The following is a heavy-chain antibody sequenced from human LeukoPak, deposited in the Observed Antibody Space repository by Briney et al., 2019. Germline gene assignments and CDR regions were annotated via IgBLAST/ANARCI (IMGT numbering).Heavy chain of an antibody. Sequence: SETLSLTCTVSGGSISSSTYFWGWVRQPPGKGLEWIGSIYYSGSTSYNPSLKSRVTISVDTSKNQFSLKLSSVTAADTAVYYCARIVGASDYWGQGTLVTVSS. D-gene: IGHD1-26*01. J-gene: IGHJ4*02. CDR2: IYYSGST. V-gene: IGHV4-39*01. CDR1: GGSISSSTYF. CDR3: ARIVGASDY.